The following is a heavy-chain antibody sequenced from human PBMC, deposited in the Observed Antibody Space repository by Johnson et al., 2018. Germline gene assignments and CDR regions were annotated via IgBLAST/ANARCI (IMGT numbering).Heavy chain of an antibody. CDR1: GFTISSYG. CDR2: ISYDGSNK. CDR3: AKTYYYDSSDAFDI. V-gene: IGHV3-30*18. Sequence: QVQLVESGGGVVQPGRSLRLSCAASGFTISSYGMHWVRQAPGKGLEWVAVISYDGSNKYYADSVKGRFTISRDNSKNTLYLQMNSLRVEDTAVYYCAKTYYYDSSDAFDIWGQGTMVTVSS. D-gene: IGHD3-22*01. J-gene: IGHJ3*02.